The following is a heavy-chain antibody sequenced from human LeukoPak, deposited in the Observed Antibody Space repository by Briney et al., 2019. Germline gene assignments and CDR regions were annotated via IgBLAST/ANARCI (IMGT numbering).Heavy chain of an antibody. CDR1: GGSISSSSYY. J-gene: IGHJ3*02. V-gene: IGHV4-39*06. CDR2: IYYSGST. Sequence: SETLSLTCTVSGGSISSSSYYWGWIRQPPGKGLEWIGSIYYSGSTYYNPSLKSRVTISVDTSKNQFPLKLSSVTAADTAVYYCARGTYYYDSSGQPIFDIWGQGTMVTVSS. CDR3: ARGTYYYDSSGQPIFDI. D-gene: IGHD3-22*01.